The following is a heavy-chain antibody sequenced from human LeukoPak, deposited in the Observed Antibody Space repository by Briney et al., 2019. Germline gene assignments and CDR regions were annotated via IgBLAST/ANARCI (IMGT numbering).Heavy chain of an antibody. Sequence: GGSLRLSCAASGFTFSSYSMNWVRQAPGKGLEWVSSISSSSSYIYYADSVKGRFTISRDNAKNSLYLQMNSLRAEDTAVYYCARDGVADYYYGMDVWGQGTTVTVSS. V-gene: IGHV3-21*01. J-gene: IGHJ6*02. CDR2: ISSSSSYI. CDR3: ARDGVADYYYGMDV. D-gene: IGHD2-15*01. CDR1: GFTFSSYS.